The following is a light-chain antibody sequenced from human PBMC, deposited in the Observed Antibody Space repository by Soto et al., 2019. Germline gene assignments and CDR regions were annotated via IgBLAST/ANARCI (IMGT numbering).Light chain of an antibody. J-gene: IGKJ3*01. Sequence: EIVMTQSPATLSVSPGERATLSCRASQSVSSNLAWYQQKPGQAPRLLIYGASTRATGIPAWFSGSGSGTEFTLTISSLQSEDVAVYYCQQYNNWPGTFGPGTPVDIK. CDR2: GAS. CDR1: QSVSSN. V-gene: IGKV3-15*01. CDR3: QQYNNWPGT.